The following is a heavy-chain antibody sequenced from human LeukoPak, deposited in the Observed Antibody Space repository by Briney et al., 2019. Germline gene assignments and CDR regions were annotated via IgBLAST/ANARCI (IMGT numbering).Heavy chain of an antibody. J-gene: IGHJ4*02. CDR3: ARDVGWLGDSGGY. V-gene: IGHV1-69*13. D-gene: IGHD2-21*01. Sequence: EASVKVSCKASGGTFSSYAISWVRQAPGQGLEWMGGIIPIFGTANYAQKFQGRVTITADESTSTAYMELRSLRSDDTAVYYCARDVGWLGDSGGYWGQGTLVTVSS. CDR1: GGTFSSYA. CDR2: IIPIFGTA.